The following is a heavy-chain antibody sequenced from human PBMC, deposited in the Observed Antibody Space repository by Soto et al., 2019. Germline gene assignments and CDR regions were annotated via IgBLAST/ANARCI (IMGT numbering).Heavy chain of an antibody. Sequence: QVQLVQSGAEVKKPGSSVKVSCKASGGTFSSYAISWVRQAPGQGLEWRGGHIPIFGPANYAQKFQGRVTITANESTSTAYMELRSPRSEETDMYYSARNWPEKSIRYPPPYYYYMDVWGQGTTVTVSS. CDR3: ARNWPEKSIRYPPPYYYYMDV. CDR1: GGTFSSYA. D-gene: IGHD3-9*01. V-gene: IGHV1-69*01. CDR2: HIPIFGPA. J-gene: IGHJ6*02.